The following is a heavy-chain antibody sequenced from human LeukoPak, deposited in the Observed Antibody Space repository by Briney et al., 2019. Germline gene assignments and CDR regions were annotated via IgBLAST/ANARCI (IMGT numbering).Heavy chain of an antibody. D-gene: IGHD2-2*01. CDR3: ARGLGYCSSTSCPYFDY. CDR1: GYSITSYW. Sequence: HGESLKISCKSSGYSITSYWIGWVRQMPGKGLEWMGIIYPGDSDTRYSPSFQGQVTISADKSISTAYLQWSSLKASDTAMYYCARGLGYCSSTSCPYFDYWGQGTLVTVSS. J-gene: IGHJ4*02. CDR2: IYPGDSDT. V-gene: IGHV5-51*01.